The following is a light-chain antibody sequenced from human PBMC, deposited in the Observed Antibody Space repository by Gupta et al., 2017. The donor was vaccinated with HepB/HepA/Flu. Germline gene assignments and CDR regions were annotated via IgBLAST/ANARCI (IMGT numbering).Light chain of an antibody. CDR2: AAS. V-gene: IGKV1-39*01. J-gene: IGKJ4*01. CDR3: QQRDNSPLT. Sequence: DIQMTQSPSSLSASVGDRVTIACRASQSIGSSLNWYQHQPGKAPNLLIYAASTLRSGVPSRFSGSGSGIDFTLTVSGRQPEDVATYYCQQRDNSPLTFGGGTKVEIK. CDR1: QSIGSS.